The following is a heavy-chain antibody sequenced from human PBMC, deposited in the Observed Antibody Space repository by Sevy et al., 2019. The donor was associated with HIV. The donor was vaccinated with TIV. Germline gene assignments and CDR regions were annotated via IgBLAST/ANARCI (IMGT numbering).Heavy chain of an antibody. CDR2: IKPDGSDK. V-gene: IGHV3-7*01. CDR3: AQETFGRFDS. J-gene: IGHJ4*02. D-gene: IGHD1-26*01. Sequence: GGSLRLSCAASGFSFSAYWMNWVRQAPGKGLEWVANIKPDGSDKHYVDSAEGRFTISRDNAKNSLYLQMNSLRVGDTAMYYCAQETFGRFDSWGQGTLVTVSS. CDR1: GFSFSAYW.